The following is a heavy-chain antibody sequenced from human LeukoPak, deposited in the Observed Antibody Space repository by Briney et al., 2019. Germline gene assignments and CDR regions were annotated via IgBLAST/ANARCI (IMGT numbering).Heavy chain of an antibody. J-gene: IGHJ4*02. CDR1: GYTFTSYD. CDR2: MNPNSGNT. V-gene: IGHV1-8*01. Sequence: ASVKVSCKASGYTFTSYDINWVRQATGQGLEWMGWMNPNSGNTGYAQKFQGRVTMTRNTSISTAYMELSSLRSEDTAVYYCARDIKWYSSGRGGKVFYFDYWGQGTLVTVSS. D-gene: IGHD6-19*01. CDR3: ARDIKWYSSGRGGKVFYFDY.